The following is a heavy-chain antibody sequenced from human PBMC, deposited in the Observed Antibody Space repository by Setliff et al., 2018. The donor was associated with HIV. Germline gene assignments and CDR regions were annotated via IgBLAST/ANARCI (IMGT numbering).Heavy chain of an antibody. CDR1: GYSISSDYY. V-gene: IGHV4-38-2*02. CDR3: ARAVGTTRTAFDY. J-gene: IGHJ4*02. D-gene: IGHD1-26*01. Sequence: SETLSLTCTVSGYSISSDYYCGLIRQPPGKGLEWIGTIYHSGSTYYNPSLKSRVITSVDTSKNQFSLKLSSVTAADTAVYYCARAVGTTRTAFDYWGQGTLVTVSS. CDR2: IYHSGST.